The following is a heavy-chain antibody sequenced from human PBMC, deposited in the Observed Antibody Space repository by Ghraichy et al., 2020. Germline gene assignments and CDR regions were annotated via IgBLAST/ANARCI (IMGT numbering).Heavy chain of an antibody. CDR2: ITHSGST. V-gene: IGHV4-59*08. J-gene: IGHJ4*02. Sequence: SETLSLTCTVSGDSMSFYSWSWIRQPPGKGLEWIGYITHSGSTNYSPSVKSRVTISLDPSKNQFSLRLTSVTAADTAVYYCARHSGSRSYPLDHWGQGTLVSVSS. CDR1: GDSMSFYS. D-gene: IGHD3-10*01. CDR3: ARHSGSRSYPLDH.